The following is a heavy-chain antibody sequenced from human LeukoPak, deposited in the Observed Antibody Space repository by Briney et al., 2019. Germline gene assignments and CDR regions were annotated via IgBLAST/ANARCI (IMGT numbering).Heavy chain of an antibody. Sequence: GESLKTSCKASGYRFSNYWIGWVRPMPGKGLEWMGIVFPGDSDTRYSPSFQGQVTISADKSISTAYLQWSSLKASDTAIYYCAVPYGLGSYTFDYWGQGTLVTVSS. CDR2: VFPGDSDT. D-gene: IGHD3-10*01. CDR1: GYRFSNYW. J-gene: IGHJ4*02. V-gene: IGHV5-51*01. CDR3: AVPYGLGSYTFDY.